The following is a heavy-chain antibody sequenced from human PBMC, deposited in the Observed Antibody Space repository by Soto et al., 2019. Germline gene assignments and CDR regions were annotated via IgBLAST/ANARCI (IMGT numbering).Heavy chain of an antibody. D-gene: IGHD3-3*01. CDR3: ARNTPSYYDFWSGYYNQTLFDY. CDR2: IYYSGST. CDR1: GGSISSSSYY. V-gene: IGHV4-39*01. J-gene: IGHJ4*02. Sequence: PSETLSLTCTVSGGSISSSSYYWGWIRQPPGKGLEWIGSIYYSGSTYYNPSLKSRVTISVDTSKNQFSLKLSSVTAADTAVYYCARNTPSYYDFWSGYYNQTLFDYWGQGTLVTVSS.